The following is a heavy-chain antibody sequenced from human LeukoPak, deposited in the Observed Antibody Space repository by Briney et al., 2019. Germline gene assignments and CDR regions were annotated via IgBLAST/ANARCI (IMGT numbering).Heavy chain of an antibody. Sequence: ASVKVSCKASGYTFTSYAISWVRQAPGQGLEWMGWLSTYNGNTNYAQKFQGRVTMTRDTSISTAYMELSRLRSDDTAVYYCARVKGLWFGELLSNDAFDIWGQGTMVTVSS. D-gene: IGHD3-10*01. CDR1: GYTFTSYA. V-gene: IGHV1-18*01. J-gene: IGHJ3*02. CDR3: ARVKGLWFGELLSNDAFDI. CDR2: LSTYNGNT.